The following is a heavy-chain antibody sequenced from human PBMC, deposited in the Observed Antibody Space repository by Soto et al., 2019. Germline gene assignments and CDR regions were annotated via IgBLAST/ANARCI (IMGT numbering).Heavy chain of an antibody. V-gene: IGHV4-31*03. CDR2: IYYSVTT. Sequence: QVQLQESGPGLVKPSQPLSLTCTVSGGSIRSGGYYWSWIRQHPGKGLEWIGYIYYSVTTYYSPSLKSRVTLSIDTSENQLSLKLTSVTAADTAIYYCARVTTGRSTSGYSFVVSYGLDVWGQGTTVTVSS. J-gene: IGHJ6*02. CDR3: ARVTTGRSTSGYSFVVSYGLDV. D-gene: IGHD3-22*01. CDR1: GGSIRSGGYY.